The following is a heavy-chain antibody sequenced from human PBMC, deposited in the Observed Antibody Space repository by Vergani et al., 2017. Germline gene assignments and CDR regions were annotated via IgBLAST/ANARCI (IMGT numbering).Heavy chain of an antibody. CDR1: GLSFSSYE. CDR2: LRNSGRST. J-gene: IGHJ4*02. D-gene: IGHD7-27*01. Sequence: EVQLVESGGGLVQPGGSLRLSCVASGLSFSSYEMNWVRQTPGKGLEWVSYLRNSGRSTYYADSVKGRFAISRDNAKNSVHLQMNSLRDADTAVYYCASSNWGGFDYWGRGTLVTVAS. CDR3: ASSNWGGFDY. V-gene: IGHV3-48*03.